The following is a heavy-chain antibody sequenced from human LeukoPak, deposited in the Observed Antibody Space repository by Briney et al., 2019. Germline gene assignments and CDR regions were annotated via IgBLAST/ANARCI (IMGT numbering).Heavy chain of an antibody. V-gene: IGHV3-23*01. CDR2: ISGSGGST. CDR1: GFTFSSYP. Sequence: GGSLRLSCAASGFTFSSYPMSWVRKAQGKGLEWVSAISGSGGSTYYADSVKGRFTISRDNSKNTLYLQMNSLRAEDTAVYYCAKVSTRRIVVVVAARYFDYWGQGTLVTVSS. D-gene: IGHD2-15*01. J-gene: IGHJ4*02. CDR3: AKVSTRRIVVVVAARYFDY.